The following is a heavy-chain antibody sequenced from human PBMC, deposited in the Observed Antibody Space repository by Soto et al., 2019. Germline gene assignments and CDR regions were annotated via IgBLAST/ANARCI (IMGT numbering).Heavy chain of an antibody. CDR3: AKGSGYYNTVDY. D-gene: IGHD3-22*01. CDR2: ISYDGSNK. V-gene: IGHV3-30*18. CDR1: GFTFSSYG. J-gene: IGHJ4*02. Sequence: QVQLVESGGGVVQPGRSLRLSCAASGFTFSSYGMHWVRQAPGKGLEWVAVISYDGSNKYYADSVKGRFTISRDNSKNTLYLQMNSLRAEDTAVYYCAKGSGYYNTVDYWGQRTLVTVSS.